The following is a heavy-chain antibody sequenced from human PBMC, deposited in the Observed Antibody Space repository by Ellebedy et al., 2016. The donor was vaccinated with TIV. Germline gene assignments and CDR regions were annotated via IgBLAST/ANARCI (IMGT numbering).Heavy chain of an antibody. J-gene: IGHJ5*02. Sequence: MPSETLSLTCTVSGASMSGSGVTYWSWIRQRPGEGLEWIGYIFHTGSTYYNPSLQSRVSISVDTSKSPFSLEVRSLTAADTAVYYCARAVGAGINWFDLWGQGSLVTVSS. CDR2: IFHTGST. CDR3: ARAVGAGINWFDL. CDR1: GASMSGSGVTY. V-gene: IGHV4-31*03. D-gene: IGHD1-14*01.